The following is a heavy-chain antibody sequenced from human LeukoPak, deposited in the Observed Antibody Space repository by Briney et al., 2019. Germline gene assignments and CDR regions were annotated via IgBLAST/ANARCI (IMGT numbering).Heavy chain of an antibody. D-gene: IGHD6-13*01. V-gene: IGHV4-4*07. CDR3: ARDGYSSSWYPSYFDY. CDR2: IYTSGST. J-gene: IGHJ4*02. CDR1: GGSISSYY. Sequence: PSETLSLTCTVSGGSISSYYWSWIRQPAGKGLEWIGRIYTSGSTNYNPSLKSRVTMSVDTSKNQFSLKLSSVTAADTAVYYCARDGYSSSWYPSYFDYWSQGTLVTVSS.